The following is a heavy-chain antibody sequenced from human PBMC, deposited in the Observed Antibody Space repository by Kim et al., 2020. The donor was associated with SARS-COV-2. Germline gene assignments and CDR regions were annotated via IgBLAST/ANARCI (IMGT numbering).Heavy chain of an antibody. Sequence: SETLSLTCSVYGGSISSSTYYWGWIRQPPGKGLEWIGSVYYSGSTNYNPSLKSRVTISVDTSKNQFSLNLNSLTAADTAMYYCARGAGAQYINNWENWY. CDR3: ARGAGAQYINNWENWY. J-gene: IGHJ2*01. V-gene: IGHV4-39*07. CDR1: GGSISSSTYY. CDR2: VYYSGST. D-gene: IGHD1-1*01.